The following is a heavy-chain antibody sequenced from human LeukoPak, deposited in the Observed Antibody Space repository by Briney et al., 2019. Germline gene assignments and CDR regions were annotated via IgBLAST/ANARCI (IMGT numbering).Heavy chain of an antibody. CDR1: GFTLSSYA. CDR3: AKGSTSWYAGPSDY. J-gene: IGHJ4*02. CDR2: ISGSGGST. V-gene: IGHV3-23*01. Sequence: PGGSLRLSCAASGFTLSSYAMSWVRQAPGKGLEWVXXISGSGGSTYYADSVKGRFTISRDNSKNTLYLQMNSLRAEDTAVYYCAKGSTSWYAGPSDYWGQGTLVTVSS. D-gene: IGHD6-13*01.